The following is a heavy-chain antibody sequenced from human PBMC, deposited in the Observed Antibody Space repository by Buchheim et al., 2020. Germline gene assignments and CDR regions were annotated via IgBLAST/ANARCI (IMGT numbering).Heavy chain of an antibody. CDR1: GFTFHNYA. V-gene: IGHV3-30*09. J-gene: IGHJ5*02. Sequence: QVQLVESGGGVVQPGKSLRLSCAASGFTFHNYAMHWVRQAPGKGLEWVAFISYDGNHKYYADSVTGRFAISRDNSESTLYLHMDTLRGDDTALYYCARDRYEWNDEGAGLDPWGKGTL. CDR2: ISYDGNHK. CDR3: ARDRYEWNDEGAGLDP. D-gene: IGHD1-1*01.